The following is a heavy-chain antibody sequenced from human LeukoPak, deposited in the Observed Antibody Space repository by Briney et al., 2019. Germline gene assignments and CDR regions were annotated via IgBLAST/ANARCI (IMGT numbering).Heavy chain of an antibody. CDR3: ARDSGRGDYDDY. V-gene: IGHV3-48*03. J-gene: IGHJ4*02. CDR1: GFTFSSYE. Sequence: PGGSLRLSCAASGFTFSSYEMNWVRQAPGKGLEWVSYISSSGSTIYYADSVKGRFTISRDNAKNSLYLRMNSLRAEDTAVYYCARDSGRGDYDDYWGQGTLVTVSS. CDR2: ISSSGSTI. D-gene: IGHD4-17*01.